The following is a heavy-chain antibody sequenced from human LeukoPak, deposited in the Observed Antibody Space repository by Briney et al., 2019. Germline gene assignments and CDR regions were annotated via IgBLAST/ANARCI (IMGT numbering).Heavy chain of an antibody. Sequence: GGSLRLSCAASGFTFSSYSMNWGRQAPGKGLEYVSAISSNGGSTYYAHSVKGRFTISRDNSKNPLYLQMGSLRAEDMAVYYCATAVAGHFFDYWGQGTLVTVSS. D-gene: IGHD6-19*01. V-gene: IGHV3-64*01. CDR3: ATAVAGHFFDY. CDR2: ISSNGGST. J-gene: IGHJ4*02. CDR1: GFTFSSYS.